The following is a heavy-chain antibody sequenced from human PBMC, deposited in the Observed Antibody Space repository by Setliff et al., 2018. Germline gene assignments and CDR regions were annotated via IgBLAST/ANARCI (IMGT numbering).Heavy chain of an antibody. CDR2: ICTSGST. CDR1: GGSISSYY. V-gene: IGHV4-4*07. D-gene: IGHD2-15*01. CDR3: ARGQRYCSGGSCYYYMDV. Sequence: SETLSLTCTVSGGSISSYYWSWIRQPAGKGLEWIGRICTSGSTNYNPSLKSRVTMSVDTSKNQFSLKLSSVTAADTAVYYCARGQRYCSGGSCYYYMDVWGKGTTVTVSS. J-gene: IGHJ6*03.